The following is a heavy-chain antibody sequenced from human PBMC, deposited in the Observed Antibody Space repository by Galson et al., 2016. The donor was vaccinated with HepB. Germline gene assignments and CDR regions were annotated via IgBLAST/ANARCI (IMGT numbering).Heavy chain of an antibody. V-gene: IGHV3-48*02. Sequence: SLSLSCAASGFTFSRYTMNWVRQAPGKGLEWVSYISSSSSNIYYADSVKGRFTISRDNAKNSLYLQVNSLRDEDTAVYYCARTLFSSGSYWYFDSWGQGTLVTVSS. CDR3: ARTLFSSGSYWYFDS. CDR1: GFTFSRYT. D-gene: IGHD1-26*01. J-gene: IGHJ4*02. CDR2: ISSSSSNI.